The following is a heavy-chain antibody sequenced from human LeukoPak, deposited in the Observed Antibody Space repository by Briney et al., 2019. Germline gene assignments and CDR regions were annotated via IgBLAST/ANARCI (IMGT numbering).Heavy chain of an antibody. V-gene: IGHV4-4*09. Sequence: SETLSLTCTVSGDSVSRSYWSWIRQPPGKGLEWIGYISPSGVTSYSPALKSRVSISRDTSKNEFSLRLSSSTAADTAIYFCAKHRENYYESSHVGLDPLGQGSWVIVSS. CDR1: GDSVSRSY. CDR2: ISPSGVT. D-gene: IGHD3-22*01. J-gene: IGHJ5*02. CDR3: AKHRENYYESSHVGLDP.